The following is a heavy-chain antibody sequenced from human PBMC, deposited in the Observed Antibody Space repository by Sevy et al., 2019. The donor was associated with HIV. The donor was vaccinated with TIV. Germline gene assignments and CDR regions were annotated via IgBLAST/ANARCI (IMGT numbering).Heavy chain of an antibody. J-gene: IGHJ4*02. CDR1: GFTFSSYG. Sequence: GGSLRLSCAASGFTFSSYGMHWVRQAPGKGLEWVAVIWYDGGNKYYADSVKGRFTISRDNSKNTLYLQMNSLRAEDTAVYYCARDEGYGPKYYFDYWGQGTLVTVSS. CDR3: ARDEGYGPKYYFDY. V-gene: IGHV3-33*01. D-gene: IGHD5-18*01. CDR2: IWYDGGNK.